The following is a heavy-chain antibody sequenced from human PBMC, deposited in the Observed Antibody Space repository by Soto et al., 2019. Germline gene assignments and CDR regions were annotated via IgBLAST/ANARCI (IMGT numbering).Heavy chain of an antibody. Sequence: GGSLRLSCAASGFTFDDYAMHWVRQAPGKGLEWVSGISWNSGSIGYADSVKGRFTVSRDNAKNSLYLQMNSLRAEDTALYYCAKTAYGSGSYYSLDYWGQGTLVTVSS. CDR2: ISWNSGSI. CDR1: GFTFDDYA. D-gene: IGHD3-10*01. J-gene: IGHJ4*02. V-gene: IGHV3-9*01. CDR3: AKTAYGSGSYYSLDY.